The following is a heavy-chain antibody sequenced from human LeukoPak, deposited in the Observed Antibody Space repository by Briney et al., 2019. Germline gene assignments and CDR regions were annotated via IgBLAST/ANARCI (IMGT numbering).Heavy chain of an antibody. Sequence: GGSLRLSCAASGLTFSSYGMHWVRQAPGKGLEWVAFIRYDGSNKYYADSVKGRFTISRDNSKNTLYLQMNSLRAEGTAVYYCASYCSSTSCLLAIDYWGQGTLVTVSS. CDR1: GLTFSSYG. D-gene: IGHD2-2*01. V-gene: IGHV3-30*02. J-gene: IGHJ4*02. CDR3: ASYCSSTSCLLAIDY. CDR2: IRYDGSNK.